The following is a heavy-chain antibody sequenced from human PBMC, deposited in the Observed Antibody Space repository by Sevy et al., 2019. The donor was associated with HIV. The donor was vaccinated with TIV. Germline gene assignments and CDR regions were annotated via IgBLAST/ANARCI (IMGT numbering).Heavy chain of an antibody. CDR2: ISYDGSNK. V-gene: IGHV3-30*04. Sequence: GGSLRLSCVASGFTFSSYAMHWVRQAPGKGLEWVAVISYDGSNKYYADSVKGRFTISRDNSKNTLYLQMNSLRAEDTAVYYCARGTPRRGSFVTPDYWGQGTLVTVSS. CDR1: GFTFSSYA. J-gene: IGHJ4*02. CDR3: ARGTPRRGSFVTPDY. D-gene: IGHD3-16*02.